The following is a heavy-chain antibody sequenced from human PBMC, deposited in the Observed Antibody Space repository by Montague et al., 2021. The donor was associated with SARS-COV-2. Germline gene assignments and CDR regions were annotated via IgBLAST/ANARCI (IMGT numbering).Heavy chain of an antibody. CDR1: GRSISSNY. J-gene: IGHJ4*02. CDR2: IYYSGST. V-gene: IGHV4-59*01. Sequence: SETLSLTCTVSGRSISSNYSHLVRQPPGKALEWIGYIYYSGSTNYNPSLKSRVTISVDTSKTQFSLKLSSATAADTAVYYCARGFDYWGQGTLVTVSS. CDR3: ARGFDY.